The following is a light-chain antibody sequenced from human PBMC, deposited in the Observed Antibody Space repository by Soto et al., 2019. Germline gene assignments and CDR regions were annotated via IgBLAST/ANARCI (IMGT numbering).Light chain of an antibody. V-gene: IGKV3-20*01. CDR2: GAS. Sequence: EVVLTQSPGTLSLSPGERATLSCRASQSVSSSYLAWYQQKPGQAPRLLIYGASSRATGIPDRFSGSGSGTELTLTISRLEPEDFAVYYCQQYGSSLFTFGPGTKVDIK. CDR1: QSVSSSY. CDR3: QQYGSSLFT. J-gene: IGKJ3*01.